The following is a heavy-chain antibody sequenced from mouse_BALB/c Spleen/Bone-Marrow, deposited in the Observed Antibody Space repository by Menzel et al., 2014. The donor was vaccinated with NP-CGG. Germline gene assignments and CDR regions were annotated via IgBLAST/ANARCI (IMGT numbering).Heavy chain of an antibody. D-gene: IGHD2-4*01. J-gene: IGHJ1*01. CDR3: ATMITDWYFDV. V-gene: IGHV14-3*02. CDR2: IDPANGNT. Sequence: VQLKESGAELVKPGASVKLSCTASGFNIKDTYMHWVKQRPEQGLEWIGRIDPANGNTKYDPKFQGKATITADTSSNTVYLQLSSLTSEDTAVYYCATMITDWYFDVWGAGTTVTVSS. CDR1: GFNIKDTY.